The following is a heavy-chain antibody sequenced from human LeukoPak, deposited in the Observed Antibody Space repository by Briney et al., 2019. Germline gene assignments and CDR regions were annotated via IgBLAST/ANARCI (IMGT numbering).Heavy chain of an antibody. V-gene: IGHV3-11*04. Sequence: GESLRLSCEASGFIFRDYYMNWVRQAPGKGLQWISYISRSSNTVYYTDSVRGRFTISRDNAKNSLYLQMNSLRAEDTAVYYCARSAYCGGDCYLSPPAEYFQHWGQGTLVTVSS. CDR2: ISRSSNTV. J-gene: IGHJ1*01. CDR1: GFIFRDYY. CDR3: ARSAYCGGDCYLSPPAEYFQH. D-gene: IGHD2-21*02.